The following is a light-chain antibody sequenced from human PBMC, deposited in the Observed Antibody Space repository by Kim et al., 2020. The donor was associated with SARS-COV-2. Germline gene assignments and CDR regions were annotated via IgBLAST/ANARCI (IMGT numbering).Light chain of an antibody. V-gene: IGKV1-39*01. CDR1: QTISHY. CDR2: AAS. CDR3: QQSYTPPYT. J-gene: IGKJ2*01. Sequence: DIQMTQSPPSLSASVGDRVTITCRASQTISHYLNWYQQKPGKAPKFLIYAASSLQSGVPSRFSGSGSGTDFTLTISSLEPEDFAVYFCQQSYTPPYTFGQGTKLEI.